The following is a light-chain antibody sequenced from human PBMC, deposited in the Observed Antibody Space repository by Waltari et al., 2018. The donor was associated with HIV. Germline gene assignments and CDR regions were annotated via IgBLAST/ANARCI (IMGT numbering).Light chain of an antibody. J-gene: IGLJ1*01. Sequence: QSVLIQPPSSSGSPGQRVTISCSGSSSHVGSTTVNWYQHLPGVAPKLLILNDDERPSGFPDRFSGSKAGTSASLAISGLQSEDEGDYYCAAWDDSLNAYVFGTGTTVTVL. CDR3: AAWDDSLNAYV. CDR2: NDD. CDR1: SSHVGSTT. V-gene: IGLV1-44*01.